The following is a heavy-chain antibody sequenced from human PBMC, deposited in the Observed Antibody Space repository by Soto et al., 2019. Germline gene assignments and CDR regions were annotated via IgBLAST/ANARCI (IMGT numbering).Heavy chain of an antibody. V-gene: IGHV3-30*18. CDR2: ISYDGSNK. J-gene: IGHJ5*02. CDR3: AKVGEYSSGWLNWFDP. Sequence: RLSWAASGFTFSSYGMHWVRQAPGKGLEWVAVISYDGSNKYYADSVKGRFTISRDNSKNTLYLQMNSLRAEDTAVYYCAKVGEYSSGWLNWFDPWGQGTLLSVST. D-gene: IGHD6-19*01. CDR1: GFTFSSYG.